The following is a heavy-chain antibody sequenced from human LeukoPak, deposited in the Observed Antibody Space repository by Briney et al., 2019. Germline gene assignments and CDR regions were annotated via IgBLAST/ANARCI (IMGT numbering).Heavy chain of an antibody. D-gene: IGHD3-10*01. CDR3: AREFYYGSSGGMDV. Sequence: GASVTVSCKASGYTFTSYGISWVRQAPGQGLEWMGWISAYNGNTNYAQKLQGRVTMTTDTSTSTAYMELRSLRSDDTAVYYCAREFYYGSSGGMDVWGQGTTVTVSS. J-gene: IGHJ6*02. CDR2: ISAYNGNT. CDR1: GYTFTSYG. V-gene: IGHV1-18*01.